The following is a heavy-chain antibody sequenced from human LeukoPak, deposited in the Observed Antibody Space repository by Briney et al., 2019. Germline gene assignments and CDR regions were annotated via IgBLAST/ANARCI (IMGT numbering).Heavy chain of an antibody. CDR1: GYSISSGYY. D-gene: IGHD5-12*01. J-gene: IGHJ4*02. V-gene: IGHV4-38-2*02. Sequence: SETLSLTCTVSGYSISSGYYWGWIRQPPGKGLEWIGGIYHSGSTYYNPSLKSRVTISVDTSKNQFSLKLSSVTAADTAVYYCARPTVSYSGYVFRSWGQGTLVTVSS. CDR2: IYHSGST. CDR3: ARPTVSYSGYVFRS.